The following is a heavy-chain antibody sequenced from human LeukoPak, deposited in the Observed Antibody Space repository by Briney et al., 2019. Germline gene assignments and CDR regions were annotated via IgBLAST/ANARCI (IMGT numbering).Heavy chain of an antibody. J-gene: IGHJ4*02. Sequence: PGGSLRLSCAASGFTFSSYWMSWVRQAPGKGLEWVANIKQDGSEKYYVDSVKGRFTISRDNARNSLYLQMNSLRAEDTAVYYCARKLDNDFWSGCFDYWGQGTLVTVSS. D-gene: IGHD3-3*01. CDR3: ARKLDNDFWSGCFDY. CDR1: GFTFSSYW. CDR2: IKQDGSEK. V-gene: IGHV3-7*01.